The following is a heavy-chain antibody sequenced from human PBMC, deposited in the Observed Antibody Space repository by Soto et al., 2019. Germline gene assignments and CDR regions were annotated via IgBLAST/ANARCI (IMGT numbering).Heavy chain of an antibody. CDR1: GGTFSSYA. J-gene: IGHJ6*02. CDR2: IIPIFGTA. Sequence: SVKVSCKASGGTFSSYAISWVRQAPGQGLEWMGGIIPIFGTANYAQKFQGRVTITADKSTSTAYMELSSLRSEDTAVYYCARDLESDSGYDGINYYYGMDVWG. D-gene: IGHD5-12*01. CDR3: ARDLESDSGYDGINYYYGMDV. V-gene: IGHV1-69*06.